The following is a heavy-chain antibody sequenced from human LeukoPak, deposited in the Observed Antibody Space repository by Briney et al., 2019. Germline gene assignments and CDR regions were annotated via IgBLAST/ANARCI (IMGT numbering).Heavy chain of an antibody. J-gene: IGHJ5*02. CDR1: GGTFSSYA. Sequence: SVKVSCKASGGTFSSYAISWVRQAPGQGLEWMGGIIPIFGTANYAQKFQGRVTITADESTSTAYMELSSLRSEDTAVYYCARGREQLWFSFDPWGQGTLVTVSS. CDR3: ARGREQLWFSFDP. V-gene: IGHV1-69*13. D-gene: IGHD5-18*01. CDR2: IIPIFGTA.